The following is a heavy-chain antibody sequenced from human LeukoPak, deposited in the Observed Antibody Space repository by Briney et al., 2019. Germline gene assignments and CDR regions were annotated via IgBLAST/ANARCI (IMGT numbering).Heavy chain of an antibody. D-gene: IGHD5-18*01. CDR2: INPNSGGT. CDR3: ARGSYGYTGNYYYYMDV. J-gene: IGHJ6*03. V-gene: IGHV1-2*02. Sequence: GASVKVSCKASGYTFTGYYMHWVRRAPGQGLEWMGWINPNSGGTNYAQKFQGRVTMTRDTSISTAYMELSRLRSDDTAVYYCARGSYGYTGNYYYYMDVWGKGTTVTVSS. CDR1: GYTFTGYY.